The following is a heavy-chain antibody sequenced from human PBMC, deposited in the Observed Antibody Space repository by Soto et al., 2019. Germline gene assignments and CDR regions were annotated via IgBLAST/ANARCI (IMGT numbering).Heavy chain of an antibody. J-gene: IGHJ4*02. V-gene: IGHV3-33*01. CDR1: GFTFSSYG. Sequence: PGGSLRLSCAASGFTFSSYGMHWVRQAPGKGLEWVAVIWYDGSNKYYADSVKGRFTISRDNSKNTLYLQMNSLRAEDTAVYYCARARIAAAGYFDYWGQGTLVTVSS. CDR3: ARARIAAAGYFDY. D-gene: IGHD6-13*01. CDR2: IWYDGSNK.